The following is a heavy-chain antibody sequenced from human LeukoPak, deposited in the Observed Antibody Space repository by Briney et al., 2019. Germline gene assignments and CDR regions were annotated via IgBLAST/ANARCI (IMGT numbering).Heavy chain of an antibody. J-gene: IGHJ5*02. V-gene: IGHV1-69*05. CDR3: ARGFGDTIFGVVTHGPFDP. Sequence: ASVKVSCKASGGTFSSYAISWVRQAPGQGLEWMGGIIPIFGTANYAQKFQGRVTITTDESTSTAYVELSSLRSEDTAVYHCARGFGDTIFGVVTHGPFDPWGQGTLVTVSS. D-gene: IGHD3-3*01. CDR2: IIPIFGTA. CDR1: GGTFSSYA.